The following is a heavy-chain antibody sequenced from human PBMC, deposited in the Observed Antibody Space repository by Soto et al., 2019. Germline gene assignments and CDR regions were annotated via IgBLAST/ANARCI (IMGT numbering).Heavy chain of an antibody. CDR2: IWYDGSNK. V-gene: IGHV3-33*01. CDR3: ARAAAGTYYYYGMDV. D-gene: IGHD6-13*01. Sequence: GGSLRLSCAASGFTFSSYGMHWVRQAPGKGLEWVAVIWYDGSNKYYADSVKGRFTISRDNSKNTLYLQMNSLRAEDTAVYYCARAAAGTYYYYGMDVWGQGTTVTVSS. J-gene: IGHJ6*02. CDR1: GFTFSSYG.